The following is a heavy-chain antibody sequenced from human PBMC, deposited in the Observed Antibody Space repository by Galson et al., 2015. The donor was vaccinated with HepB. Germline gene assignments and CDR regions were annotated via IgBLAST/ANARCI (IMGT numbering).Heavy chain of an antibody. Sequence: SLRLSCAASGFTFSSYGMHWVRQAPGKGLEWVAVISCDGSNKYHADSVKGRFTISRDNSKNTLYLQMNSLRAEDTAVYYCAKDGKPTVPFLYYYYYGMDVWGQGTTVTVSS. CDR2: ISCDGSNK. D-gene: IGHD4-11*01. CDR3: AKDGKPTVPFLYYYYYGMDV. V-gene: IGHV3-30*18. CDR1: GFTFSSYG. J-gene: IGHJ6*02.